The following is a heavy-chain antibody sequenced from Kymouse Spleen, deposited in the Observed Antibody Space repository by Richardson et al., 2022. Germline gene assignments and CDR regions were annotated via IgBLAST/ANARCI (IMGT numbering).Heavy chain of an antibody. V-gene: IGHV3-74*01. CDR2: INSDGSST. CDR1: GFTFSSYW. Sequence: EVQLVESGGGLVQPGGSLRLSCAASGFTFSSYWMHWVRQAPGKGLVWVSRINSDGSSTSYADSVKGRFTISRDNAKNTLYLQMNSLRAEDTAVYYCARDRGAVAGYYYYYGMDVWGQGTTVTVSS. J-gene: IGHJ6*02. D-gene: IGHD6-19*01. CDR3: ARDRGAVAGYYYYYGMDV.